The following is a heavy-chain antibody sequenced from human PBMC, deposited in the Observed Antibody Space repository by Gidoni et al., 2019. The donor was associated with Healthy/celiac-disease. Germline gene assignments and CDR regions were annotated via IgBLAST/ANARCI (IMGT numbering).Heavy chain of an antibody. CDR1: GITLSRYG. CDR2: IWYDGSNE. D-gene: IGHD1-26*01. J-gene: IGHJ4*02. Sequence: QVQLVESGGGVGQPGRSLRLSCAASGITLSRYGMHWFRQARGKGLECVAVIWYDGSNEYYADSVKGRFTISRDNSKNTRYLQMNNLRAEDTAVYYCARGDSGSSGLWYLDYWGQRTLVTVSS. CDR3: ARGDSGSSGLWYLDY. V-gene: IGHV3-33*01.